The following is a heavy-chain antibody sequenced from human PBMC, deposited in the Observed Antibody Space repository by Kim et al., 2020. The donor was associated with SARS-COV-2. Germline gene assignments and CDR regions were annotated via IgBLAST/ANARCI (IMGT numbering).Heavy chain of an antibody. D-gene: IGHD3-10*01. CDR1: GGSISSSSYY. CDR2: IYYSGST. V-gene: IGHV4-39*01. J-gene: IGHJ4*02. CDR3: ARQDFYGSGTYYRLDY. Sequence: SETLSLTCTVSGGSISSSSYYWGWIRQPPGKGLEWIGSIYYSGSTLYNPSLKSRVTISVDTSKTQFSLKLSSVTASDTAAYYCARQDFYGSGTYYRLDYWGQGTLVTVSS.